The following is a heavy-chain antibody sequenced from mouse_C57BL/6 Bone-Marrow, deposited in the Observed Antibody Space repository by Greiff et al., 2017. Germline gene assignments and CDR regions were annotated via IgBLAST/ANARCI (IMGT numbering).Heavy chain of an antibody. V-gene: IGHV1-82*01. CDR3: ARDLPITTAYAMDY. CDR1: GYAFSSSW. Sequence: VKLMESGPELVKPGASVKISCKASGYAFSSSWMNWVKQRPGKGLEWIGRIYPGDGDTNYNGKFKGKATLTADKSSSTAYMQLSSLTSEDSAVYFCARDLPITTAYAMDYWGQGTSVTVSS. J-gene: IGHJ4*01. CDR2: IYPGDGDT. D-gene: IGHD1-2*01.